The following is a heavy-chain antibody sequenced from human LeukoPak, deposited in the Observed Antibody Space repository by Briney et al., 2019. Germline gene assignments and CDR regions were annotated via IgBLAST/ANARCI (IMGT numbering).Heavy chain of an antibody. CDR1: GFTFSSYW. D-gene: IGHD7-27*01. J-gene: IGHJ4*02. Sequence: GGSLRLSCAASGFTFSSYWMHWVRQAPGKGLVWVSRINSDGSSTSYADSVKGRFTISRDNAKNTLYLQMNSLRAEDTAVYYCARLQNRGYFDYWGQGTLVTVSS. CDR3: ARLQNRGYFDY. CDR2: INSDGSST. V-gene: IGHV3-74*01.